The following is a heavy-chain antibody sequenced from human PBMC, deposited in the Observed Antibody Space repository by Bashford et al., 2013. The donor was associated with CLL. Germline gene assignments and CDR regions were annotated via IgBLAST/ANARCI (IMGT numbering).Heavy chain of an antibody. D-gene: IGHD2-8*01. J-gene: IGHJ2*01. CDR3: ASLTDRHIVLIRGDWYFDL. CDR2: ISYDGSNK. CDR1: GFTFSSYA. Sequence: SLRLSCAASGFTFSSYAMHWVRQAPGKGLEWVAVISYDGSNKYYADSVKGRFTISRDNSKNTLYLQMNSLRAEDTAVYYCASLTDRHIVLIRGDWYFDLWG. V-gene: IGHV3-30-3*01.